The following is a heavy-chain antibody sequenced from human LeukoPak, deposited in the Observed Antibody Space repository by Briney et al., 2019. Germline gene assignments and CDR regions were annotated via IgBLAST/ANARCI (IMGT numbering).Heavy chain of an antibody. CDR3: AKERTLWTWIQLWLIDY. J-gene: IGHJ4*02. V-gene: IGHV3-23*01. CDR2: ISGSGGST. CDR1: GFTFSSYA. Sequence: PGGSLRLSCAASGFTFSSYAMSWVRQAPGKGLEWVSAISGSGGSTYYADSVKGRFTISRDNSKNTLYLQMNSLRAEDTAVYYCAKERTLWTWIQLWLIDYWGQGTLVTVSS. D-gene: IGHD5-18*01.